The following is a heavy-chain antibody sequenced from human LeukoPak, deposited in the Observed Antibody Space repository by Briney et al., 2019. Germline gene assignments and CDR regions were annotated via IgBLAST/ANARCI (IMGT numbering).Heavy chain of an antibody. D-gene: IGHD5-18*01. CDR1: GFTFSSYA. CDR2: ISYDGSNK. J-gene: IGHJ4*02. Sequence: PGGSLRLSCAASGFTFSSYAMHWVRQAPGKELEWVAVISYDGSNKYYADSVKGRFTISRDNSKNTLYLQMNSLRAEDTAVYYCARTDTAMAYDYWGQGTLVTVSS. CDR3: ARTDTAMAYDY. V-gene: IGHV3-30-3*01.